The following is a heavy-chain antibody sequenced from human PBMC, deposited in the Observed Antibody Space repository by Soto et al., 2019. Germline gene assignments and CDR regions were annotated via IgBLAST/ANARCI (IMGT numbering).Heavy chain of an antibody. J-gene: IGHJ4*02. CDR3: ARQRRDFGVVTRLDY. V-gene: IGHV4-34*01. Sequence: PSETLSLTCAVYGGSFSGYYWSWIRPPPGKGLEWIGDINYSGSTYYNPSLKSRVTISVDTSKNQFSLKLSSVTAADTAVYYCARQRRDFGVVTRLDYWGQGTLVTVSS. CDR1: GGSFSGYY. CDR2: INYSGST. D-gene: IGHD3-3*01.